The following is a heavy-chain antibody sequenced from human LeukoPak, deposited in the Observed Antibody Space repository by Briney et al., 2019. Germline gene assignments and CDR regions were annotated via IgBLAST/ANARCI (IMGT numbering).Heavy chain of an antibody. V-gene: IGHV4-59*01. D-gene: IGHD6-13*01. Sequence: SETLSLTCTVSGGPISSYYWSWLRQPPGKGLEWIGYIYYSGSTNYNPSLKSRVTISVDTYKNQFSLKLSSVTAADTDVYYCAVSSWYNWFDPWGQGTLVTVSS. CDR3: AVSSWYNWFDP. CDR1: GGPISSYY. J-gene: IGHJ5*02. CDR2: IYYSGST.